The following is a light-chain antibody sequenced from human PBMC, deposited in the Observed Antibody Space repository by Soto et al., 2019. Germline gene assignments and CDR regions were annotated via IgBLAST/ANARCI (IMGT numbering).Light chain of an antibody. CDR3: ASKTTSTFVL. CDR1: SSDVGGYNF. CDR2: EVS. J-gene: IGLJ3*02. Sequence: QLVLTQPASVSGSPGQSITISCTGTSSDVGGYNFVSWYQQHPGKAPKLMIYEVSYRPSGISNRFSGSKSGNTASLTISGLQAEDEANYYCASKTTSTFVLFGGGTKLTVL. V-gene: IGLV2-14*01.